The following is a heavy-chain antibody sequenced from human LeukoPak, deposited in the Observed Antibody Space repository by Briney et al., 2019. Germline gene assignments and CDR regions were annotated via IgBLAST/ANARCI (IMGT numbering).Heavy chain of an antibody. J-gene: IGHJ4*02. Sequence: GGSLRLSCGASGFTFRTYAMSWVRQAPGKGLEWVSGISDGGGRTFYAESVKGRFTVSRDNSKNTLFLRMNSLRAEDTAIYYCTKNQILDDTGSWYAYWGQGTLVTVSS. V-gene: IGHV3-23*01. CDR3: TKNQILDDTGSWYAY. CDR1: GFTFRTYA. D-gene: IGHD6-13*01. CDR2: ISDGGGRT.